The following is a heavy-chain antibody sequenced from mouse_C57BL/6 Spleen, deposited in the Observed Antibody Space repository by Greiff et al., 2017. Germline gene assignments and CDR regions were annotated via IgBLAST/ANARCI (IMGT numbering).Heavy chain of an antibody. Sequence: QVQLQQSGPELVKPGASVKISCKASGYAFSSSWMNWVKQRPGKGLEWIGRIYPGDGDTNYNGKFKGKATLTADKSSSTAYMQLSSLTSEDSAVYFCASPTITTVVGGDYFDYWGQGTTLTVSS. D-gene: IGHD1-1*01. CDR3: ASPTITTVVGGDYFDY. V-gene: IGHV1-82*01. CDR1: GYAFSSSW. J-gene: IGHJ2*01. CDR2: IYPGDGDT.